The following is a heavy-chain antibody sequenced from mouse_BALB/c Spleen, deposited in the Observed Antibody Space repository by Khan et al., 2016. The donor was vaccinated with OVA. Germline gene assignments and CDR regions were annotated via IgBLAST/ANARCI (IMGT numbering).Heavy chain of an antibody. CDR3: ARGYYCDPFAY. J-gene: IGHJ3*01. D-gene: IGHD2-13*01. V-gene: IGHV5-4*02. CDR1: GFTFSDYY. CDR2: ISDGGSYT. Sequence: EVELVESGGGLVKPGGSLKLSCAASGFTFSDYYMYWVRQTPEKRLEWLATISDGGSYTDYPDSVKGRFTISRDEAQNNLYIQMNRLRSDDAAMYYWARGYYCDPFAYWGQGTLVTIAA.